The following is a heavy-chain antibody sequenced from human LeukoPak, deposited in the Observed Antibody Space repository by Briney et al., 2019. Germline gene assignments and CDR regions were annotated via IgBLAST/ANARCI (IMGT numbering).Heavy chain of an antibody. CDR3: ARGPSGYHNT. Sequence: PGGSLRLSCAASGFTFSSYAMSWVRQAPGKGLEWVSLIYSGGSTYYADSVKGRFTISRDNSKNTLYLQMNSLRAEDTAVYCCARGPSGYHNTGGQGTLVTVSS. D-gene: IGHD5-12*01. CDR1: GFTFSSYA. CDR2: IYSGGST. J-gene: IGHJ4*02. V-gene: IGHV3-66*01.